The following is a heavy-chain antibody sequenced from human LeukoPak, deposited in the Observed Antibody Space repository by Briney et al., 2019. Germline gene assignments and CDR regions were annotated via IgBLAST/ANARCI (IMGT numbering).Heavy chain of an antibody. J-gene: IGHJ4*02. V-gene: IGHV1-46*01. CDR3: ARVPKVGELSIDD. D-gene: IGHD3-10*01. CDR2: INPSGGST. CDR1: GYTFTSYY. Sequence: ASVKVSCKASGYTFTSYYMHWVRQAPGQGLEWMGIINPSGGSTSYAQKFQGRVTMTRDTSTSTVYMELSSLRSEATAVYYCARVPKVGELSIDDWGQGTLVTVSS.